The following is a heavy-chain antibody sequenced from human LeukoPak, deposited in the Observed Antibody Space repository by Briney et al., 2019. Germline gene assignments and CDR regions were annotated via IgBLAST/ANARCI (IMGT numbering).Heavy chain of an antibody. J-gene: IGHJ5*01. Sequence: GGSLRLSCAASGFTFSGKWMHWVRQAPGKGLVWVSRIKGDGSSTTYADSVKGRFTISRGNAKNTLHLQMDSLRAEDTAVYYCARSDWLDSWGQGTLVIVSS. CDR1: GFTFSGKW. CDR3: ARSDWLDS. V-gene: IGHV3-74*03. CDR2: IKGDGSST.